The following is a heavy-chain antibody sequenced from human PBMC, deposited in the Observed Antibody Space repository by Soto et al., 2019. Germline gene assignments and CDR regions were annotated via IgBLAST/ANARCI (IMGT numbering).Heavy chain of an antibody. Sequence: GGSLRLSCAASGFTLSRHTMNWVRQAPGKGLEWVSFIGSRTSDIYYADSVKGRFTISRDNAKNSLYLDLTRLRAEDTAVYFCVRDYYDTSGYPNTFDMWGQGTMLTVSS. CDR3: VRDYYDTSGYPNTFDM. CDR1: GFTLSRHT. D-gene: IGHD3-22*01. CDR2: IGSRTSDI. J-gene: IGHJ3*02. V-gene: IGHV3-21*01.